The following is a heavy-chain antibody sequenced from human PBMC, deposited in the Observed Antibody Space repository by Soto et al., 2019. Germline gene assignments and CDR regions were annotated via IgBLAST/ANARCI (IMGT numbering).Heavy chain of an antibody. CDR2: IYYSGST. V-gene: IGHV4-31*03. J-gene: IGHJ4*02. D-gene: IGHD4-17*01. Sequence: QVQLQESGPGLVKPSQTLSLTCTVSVGSISSGGYYWSWIRQHPGKGLEWIGYIYYSGSTYYNPSLKSRVTISVDTSKNQCSLKLSSVTAADTAVYYCARSPEATVTAFDYWGQGTLVTVSS. CDR1: VGSISSGGYY. CDR3: ARSPEATVTAFDY.